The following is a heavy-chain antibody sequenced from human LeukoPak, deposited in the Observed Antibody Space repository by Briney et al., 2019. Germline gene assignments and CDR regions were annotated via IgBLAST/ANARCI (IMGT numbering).Heavy chain of an antibody. CDR3: ARESGPSIDYYYYYMDV. CDR2: ISYDGSNK. V-gene: IGHV3-30-3*01. J-gene: IGHJ6*03. Sequence: PGKSLRLSCAASGFTFSSYAMHWVRQAPGKGLEWVAVISYDGSNKYYADSVKGRFTISRDNSKNTLYLQMNSLRAEDTAVYYCARESGPSIDYYYYYMDVWGKGTTVTVSS. CDR1: GFTFSSYA. D-gene: IGHD2/OR15-2a*01.